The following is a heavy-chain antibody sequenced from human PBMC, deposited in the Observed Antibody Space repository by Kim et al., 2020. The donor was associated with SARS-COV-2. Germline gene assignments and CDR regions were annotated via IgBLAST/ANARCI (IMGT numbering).Heavy chain of an antibody. Sequence: GGSLRLSCAAAGFTVSNSHMSWVRQAPGKGLEWVSVIYSGGSTQYADSVKGRFTISRDSSKNALYLQMNSLTDEDTAVYYCASGESSGWSNFGCWGPGTL. D-gene: IGHD6-19*01. CDR1: GFTVSNSH. CDR2: IYSGGST. V-gene: IGHV3-66*01. CDR3: ASGESSGWSNFGC. J-gene: IGHJ4*02.